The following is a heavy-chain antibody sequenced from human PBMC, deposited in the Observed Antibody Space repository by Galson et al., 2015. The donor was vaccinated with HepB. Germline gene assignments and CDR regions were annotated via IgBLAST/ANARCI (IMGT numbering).Heavy chain of an antibody. V-gene: IGHV4-4*02. CDR3: ASSLLYGPENYKDFDI. CDR1: GGSISTSNW. J-gene: IGHJ3*02. CDR2: IYHTGST. Sequence: SETLSLTCAVSGGSISTSNWYTWVRQPPGKGLEWIGEIYHTGSTNYNPSLKSRVTISIDKPKNQFSLKVTSVTAADTAVYYCASSLLYGPENYKDFDIWGQGTMVTVSS. D-gene: IGHD3-10*01.